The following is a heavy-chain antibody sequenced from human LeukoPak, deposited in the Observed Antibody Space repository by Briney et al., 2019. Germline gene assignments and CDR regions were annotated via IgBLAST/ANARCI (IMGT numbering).Heavy chain of an antibody. Sequence: NPSETLSLTCIVSGGSISGHYRSWIRQHPGMGLEWIGYIYNSDSGSTNYNPSLKSRVTISVDTSKNQFSLKLSSVTAADTAVYYCARGGHYGLDYWGQGTLVTVSS. J-gene: IGHJ4*02. V-gene: IGHV4-59*11. CDR2: IYNSDSGST. D-gene: IGHD3-10*01. CDR1: GGSISGHY. CDR3: ARGGHYGLDY.